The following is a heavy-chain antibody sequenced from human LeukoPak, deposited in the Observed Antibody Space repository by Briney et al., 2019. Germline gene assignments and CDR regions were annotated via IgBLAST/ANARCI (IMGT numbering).Heavy chain of an antibody. V-gene: IGHV3-48*01. D-gene: IGHD5-12*01. CDR1: GFTFSSYS. CDR3: AKGKRIYSGYVPDAFDI. J-gene: IGHJ3*02. CDR2: ISSSSSTI. Sequence: GGSLRLSCAASGFTFSSYSMNWVRQAPGKGLEWVSYISSSSSTIYYADSVKGRFTISRDNTKNTLYLQMNSLRAEDTAVYYCAKGKRIYSGYVPDAFDIWGQGAMVTVSS.